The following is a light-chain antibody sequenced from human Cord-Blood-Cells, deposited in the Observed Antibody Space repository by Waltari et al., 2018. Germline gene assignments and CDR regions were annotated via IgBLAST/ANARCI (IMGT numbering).Light chain of an antibody. V-gene: IGKV3-11*01. Sequence: EIVLTQSPATLSLSPGERATLSCRARQSVSSYLAWYQQKPGQAPRLLIYDASNRATGIPARFSCSGSWTDFTLTISSLEPEDFAVYYCQQRSNWPPLTFGGGTKVEIK. CDR1: QSVSSY. CDR2: DAS. CDR3: QQRSNWPPLT. J-gene: IGKJ4*01.